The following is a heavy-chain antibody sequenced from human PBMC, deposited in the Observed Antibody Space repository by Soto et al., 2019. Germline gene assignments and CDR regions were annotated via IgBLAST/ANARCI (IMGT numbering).Heavy chain of an antibody. D-gene: IGHD6-19*01. CDR3: ASDRAVSARGSFDY. CDR1: GGSVSSTNW. V-gene: IGHV4-4*02. Sequence: QVQLQESGPGLVEPSGTLSLTCAVSGGSVSSTNWWSWVRQPPGKGLEWIGEIYHSGSTYYNPSLKSRVTISVDKSKNQFSLRLSSVTAAVTAVYFCASDRAVSARGSFDYWGQGTLVTVSS. J-gene: IGHJ4*02. CDR2: IYHSGST.